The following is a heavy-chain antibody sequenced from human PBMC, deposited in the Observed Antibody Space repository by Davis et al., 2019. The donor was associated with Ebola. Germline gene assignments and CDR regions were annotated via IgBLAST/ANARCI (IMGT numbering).Heavy chain of an antibody. CDR2: IAPGDSYP. V-gene: IGHV5-10-1*01. Sequence: GESLKTSCKGSGYNFTGYWISWVRQMPGKGLEWMGRIAPGDSYPNYSPSFQGHVTISADKSITTAYLQWSSLKASDTAMYYCASLTPSQGVYTPNWYAFDIWGQGTMVTVSS. CDR1: GYNFTGYW. D-gene: IGHD1-1*01. J-gene: IGHJ3*02. CDR3: ASLTPSQGVYTPNWYAFDI.